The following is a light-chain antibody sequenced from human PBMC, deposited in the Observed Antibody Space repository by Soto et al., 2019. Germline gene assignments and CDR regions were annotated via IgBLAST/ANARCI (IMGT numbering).Light chain of an antibody. CDR2: DAS. V-gene: IGKV3-11*01. CDR3: QQRSNWPIT. CDR1: QSVSSY. Sequence: EIVLTQSPATLSLSPGERATLSCRASQSVSSYLAWYQQKPGQAPRLLIYDASNRATGIPARFSGSGSGTDLTLTISSLEPEAFAVYYCQQRSNWPITFGQGTRLEIK. J-gene: IGKJ5*01.